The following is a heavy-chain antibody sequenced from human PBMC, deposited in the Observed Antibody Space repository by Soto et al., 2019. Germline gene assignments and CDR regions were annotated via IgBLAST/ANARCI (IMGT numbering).Heavy chain of an antibody. CDR2: INPNSGGT. J-gene: IGHJ3*02. CDR3: TVVFVAADDAFDI. Sequence: ASVKVSCKASGYTFTGYYMHWVRQAPGQGLEWMGWINPNSGGTNYAQKFQGWVTMTRDTSISTAYMELSRLRSDDTAVYYCTVVFVAADDAFDIWGQGTMVTVS. D-gene: IGHD2-15*01. V-gene: IGHV1-2*04. CDR1: GYTFTGYY.